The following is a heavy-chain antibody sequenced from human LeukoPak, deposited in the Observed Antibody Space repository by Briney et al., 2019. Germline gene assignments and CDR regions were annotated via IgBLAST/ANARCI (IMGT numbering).Heavy chain of an antibody. D-gene: IGHD2-21*01. CDR3: ARDMRGDCFNSFDH. V-gene: IGHV3-66*01. Sequence: GGSLRLSCAVSGFNVSSLHMNWVRQAQGKGLEWVSVIYSGGFSGGGPHYADSVKGRFTTSSESSKNTLYLQMNSLRVDDTAVYYCARDMRGDCFNSFDHWRLGILVTVSS. CDR1: GFNVSSLH. CDR2: IYSGGFSGGGP. J-gene: IGHJ4*02.